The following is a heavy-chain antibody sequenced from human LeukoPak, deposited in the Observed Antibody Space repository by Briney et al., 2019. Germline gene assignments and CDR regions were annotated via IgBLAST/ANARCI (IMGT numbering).Heavy chain of an antibody. Sequence: PSETLSLTCTVSGGSISSGDYYWSWIRQPPGTGLEWIGYIYYSGSTYYNPSLKSRVTISVDTSKNQFSLKLSSVTAADTAVYYCARPDYYDSSGYQYWGQGTLVTVSS. J-gene: IGHJ4*02. D-gene: IGHD3-22*01. CDR1: GGSISSGDYY. V-gene: IGHV4-30-4*01. CDR3: ARPDYYDSSGYQY. CDR2: IYYSGST.